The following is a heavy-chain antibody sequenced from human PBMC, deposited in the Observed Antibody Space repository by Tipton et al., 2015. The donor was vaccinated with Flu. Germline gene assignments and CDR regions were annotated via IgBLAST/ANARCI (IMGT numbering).Heavy chain of an antibody. J-gene: IGHJ4*02. CDR1: GFTFSKYW. Sequence: SLRLSCAASGFTFSKYWMSWVRQAPGKGLEWVANINPDGSKVYHADSVYGQFSISRDNAKNSHYLQMNSLTAEDTAVYYCAQTFHYYSNVYSWVLGTLVSVSS. CDR2: INPDGSKV. CDR3: AQTFHYYSNVYS. V-gene: IGHV3-7*01. D-gene: IGHD3-10*01.